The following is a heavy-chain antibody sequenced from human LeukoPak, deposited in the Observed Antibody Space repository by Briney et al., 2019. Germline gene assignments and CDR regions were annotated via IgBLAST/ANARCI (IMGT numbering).Heavy chain of an antibody. CDR3: AREDTAAAVYYFDY. Sequence: GASVKVSCKASGYTFTSYDINWVRQAPGQGLEWMGWINPNSGGTNYAQKFQGRVTMTRDTSISTAYMELSRLRSDDTAVYYCAREDTAAAVYYFDYWGQGTLVTVSS. J-gene: IGHJ4*02. CDR2: INPNSGGT. CDR1: GYTFTSYD. D-gene: IGHD6-13*01. V-gene: IGHV1-2*02.